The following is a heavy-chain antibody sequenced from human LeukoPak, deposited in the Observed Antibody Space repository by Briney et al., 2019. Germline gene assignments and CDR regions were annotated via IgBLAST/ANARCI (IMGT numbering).Heavy chain of an antibody. CDR2: INHSGST. D-gene: IGHD3-10*01. Sequence: SETLSLTCAVYGGSFSNYYWSWIRQPPGKGLEWIGEINHSGSTNYNPSLKSRVTISVDTSKNQFSLKLSSVTAADTAVYYCARGKITMIRGARSGYYYMDVWGKGTTVTVSS. CDR1: GGSFSNYY. CDR3: ARGKITMIRGARSGYYYMDV. V-gene: IGHV4-34*01. J-gene: IGHJ6*03.